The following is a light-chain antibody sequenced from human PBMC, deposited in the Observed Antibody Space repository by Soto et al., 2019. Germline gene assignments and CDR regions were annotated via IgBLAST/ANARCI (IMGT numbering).Light chain of an antibody. CDR1: SSNIGADFD. V-gene: IGLV1-40*01. J-gene: IGLJ3*02. CDR3: CSCVSGSPFDVL. CDR2: HNN. Sequence: QSVLTQPPSVSGAPGQRVTISCTGSSSNIGADFDVHWYQHLPGTAPKLLISHNNNRPSGVPDRFSGSKSGTSASLAITGLQADDEAVYYCCSCVSGSPFDVLFGGGTKLTVL.